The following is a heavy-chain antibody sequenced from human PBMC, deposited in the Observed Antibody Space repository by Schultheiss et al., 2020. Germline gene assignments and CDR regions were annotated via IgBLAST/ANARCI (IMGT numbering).Heavy chain of an antibody. V-gene: IGHV3-23*01. D-gene: IGHD5/OR15-5a*01. CDR3: AKDSVYGLDY. CDR2: ISDRGGT. J-gene: IGHJ4*02. Sequence: GGSLRLSCAAAGMTFSTYWMSWVRQTPGKGLEWVSGISDRGGTYYADSVKGRFTISRDNSKNTLYLQMNSLRAEDTAVYYCAKDSVYGLDYWGQGTLVTVSS. CDR1: GMTFSTYW.